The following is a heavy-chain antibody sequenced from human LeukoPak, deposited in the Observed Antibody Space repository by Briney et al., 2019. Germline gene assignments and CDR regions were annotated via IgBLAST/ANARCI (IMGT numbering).Heavy chain of an antibody. J-gene: IGHJ4*02. D-gene: IGHD3-22*01. Sequence: GRSLRLSCAASGFTFSSYGMHWVRQAPGKGLEWVAVISYDGSNKYYADSVKGRFTISRDNSKNTLYLQMNSLRAEDTAVYYCAREYPPRYYYDSSGYLDYWGQGTLVTVSS. CDR3: AREYPPRYYYDSSGYLDY. CDR1: GFTFSSYG. V-gene: IGHV3-30*03. CDR2: ISYDGSNK.